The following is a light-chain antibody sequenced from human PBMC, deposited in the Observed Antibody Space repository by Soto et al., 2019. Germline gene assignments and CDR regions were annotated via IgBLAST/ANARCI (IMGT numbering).Light chain of an antibody. J-gene: IGKJ4*01. V-gene: IGKV3-15*01. CDR1: QTVSSN. CDR3: QQFNDWPLLT. Sequence: EIVMTQSPATLSVSPGERATLSCRASQTVSSNLAWYQQKPGQAPRLLIYDASTRATGIPVRFRGSGSGTEFTLTISSLQPEDFATYYCQQFNDWPLLTFGGGTKVDIK. CDR2: DAS.